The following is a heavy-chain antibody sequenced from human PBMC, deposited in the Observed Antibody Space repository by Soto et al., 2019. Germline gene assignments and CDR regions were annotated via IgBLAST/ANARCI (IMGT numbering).Heavy chain of an antibody. D-gene: IGHD6-13*01. Sequence: QVQLQESGPGLVKPSETLSLTCTVSGGSISSYYWSWIRQPPGKGLEWIGYIYYSGSTNYNPSLKSRVTMSVDTSKNQFSLKLSSVTAADTAVYYCRGAAASTGWYFDLWGRGTLVTVSS. CDR2: IYYSGST. J-gene: IGHJ2*01. CDR1: GGSISSYY. V-gene: IGHV4-59*01. CDR3: RGAAASTGWYFDL.